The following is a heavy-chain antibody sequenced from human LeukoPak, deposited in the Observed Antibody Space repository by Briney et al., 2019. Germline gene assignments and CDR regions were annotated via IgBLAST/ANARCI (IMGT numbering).Heavy chain of an antibody. J-gene: IGHJ5*02. CDR1: GYTFTSYY. CDR2: INPSGGST. Sequence: ASVKVSCKASGYTFTSYYMHWVRQAPGQGLEWMGIINPSGGSTSYAQKFQGRVTMTRDTSTSTVYMELSSLRSEDTAVYYCAKDGAAVARDVSYNWFDPWGQGTLVTVSS. D-gene: IGHD6-19*01. CDR3: AKDGAAVARDVSYNWFDP. V-gene: IGHV1-46*01.